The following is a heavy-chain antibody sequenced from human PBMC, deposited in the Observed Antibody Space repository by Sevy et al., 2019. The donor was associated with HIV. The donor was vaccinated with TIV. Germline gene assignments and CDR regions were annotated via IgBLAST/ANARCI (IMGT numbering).Heavy chain of an antibody. D-gene: IGHD3-16*01. CDR1: GFTFGDYA. CDR3: TRERGTYYFDY. V-gene: IGHV3-49*04. Sequence: GSLRLSCTASGFTFGDYAMSWVRQAPGKGLEWVGFIRSKAYGGTTEYAASVKGRFTISRDDSKSIAYLQMNSLKTEDTAVYYCTRERGTYYFDYWGQGTLVTVSS. CDR2: IRSKAYGGTT. J-gene: IGHJ4*02.